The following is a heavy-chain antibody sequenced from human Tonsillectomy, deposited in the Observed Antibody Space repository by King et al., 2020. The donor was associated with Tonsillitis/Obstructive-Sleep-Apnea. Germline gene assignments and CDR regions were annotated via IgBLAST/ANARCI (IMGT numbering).Heavy chain of an antibody. V-gene: IGHV4-4*07. J-gene: IGHJ4*02. CDR1: GGSISSYS. D-gene: IGHD1-1*01. CDR2: IYSSGNT. CDR3: ARGYNWIDY. Sequence: VQLQESGPGLVKPSETLSLTCTVSGGSISSYSWSWIRQPAGKGLEWIGRIYSSGNTNYHPSLKSRITMSVDTSKNQFSLQLSSVTAADTAVYYCARGYNWIDYWGQGTLVTVSS.